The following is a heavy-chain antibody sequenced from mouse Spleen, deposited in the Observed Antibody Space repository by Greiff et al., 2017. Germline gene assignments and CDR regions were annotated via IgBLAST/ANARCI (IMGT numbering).Heavy chain of an antibody. D-gene: IGHD2-3*01. CDR1: GFSLTSYG. J-gene: IGHJ4*01. CDR2: IWSGGST. Sequence: VMLVESGPGLVQPSQSLSITCTVSGFSLTSYGVHWVRQSPGKGLEWLGVIWSGGSTDYNAAFISRLSISKDNSKSQVFFKMNSLQADDTAIYYCARHYDGYHYAMDYWGQGTSVTVSS. CDR3: ARHYDGYHYAMDY. V-gene: IGHV2-4-1*01.